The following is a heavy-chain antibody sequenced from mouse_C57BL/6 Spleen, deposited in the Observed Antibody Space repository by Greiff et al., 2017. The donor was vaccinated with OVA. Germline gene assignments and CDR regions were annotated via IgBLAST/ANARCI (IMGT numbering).Heavy chain of an antibody. CDR2: IYPRDGST. CDR3: ERRVTTVVAPDWYFDV. V-gene: IGHV1-85*01. J-gene: IGHJ1*03. Sequence: VQLQQSGPELVKPGASVKLSCKASGYTFTSYDINWVKQRPGQGLEWIGWIYPRDGSTKYNEKFKGKATLTVDTSSSTAYMELHSLTSEDSAVYLCERRVTTVVAPDWYFDVWGTGTTVTVSS. CDR1: GYTFTSYD. D-gene: IGHD1-1*01.